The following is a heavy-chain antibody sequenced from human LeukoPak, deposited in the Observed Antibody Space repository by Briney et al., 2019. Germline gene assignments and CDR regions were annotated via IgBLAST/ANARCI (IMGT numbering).Heavy chain of an antibody. D-gene: IGHD1/OR15-1a*01. CDR1: GFTFSSYG. CDR2: ISYDGSNK. V-gene: IGHV3-30*18. J-gene: IGHJ4*02. CDR3: AKVLGRWNTDIPGDY. Sequence: GRSLRLSCAASGFTFSSYGMHWVRQAPGKGLEWVAVISYDGSNKYYADSVKGRFTISRDNSKNTLYLQMNSLRAEDTAVYYCAKVLGRWNTDIPGDYWGQGTLVTVSS.